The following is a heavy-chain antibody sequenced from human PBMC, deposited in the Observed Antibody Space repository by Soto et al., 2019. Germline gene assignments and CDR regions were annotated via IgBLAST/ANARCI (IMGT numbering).Heavy chain of an antibody. D-gene: IGHD3-10*01. Sequence: QVQLVQSGAEVKKPGASVKVSCKASGYTFTSYAMHWVRQAPGQRLEWMGWINAGNGNTKYSQKFQGRVTITRDTSASTAYMELSSLRSEDTAVYYCAREGSVLWFGELLSIGWFDPWGQGTLVTVSS. J-gene: IGHJ5*02. CDR1: GYTFTSYA. CDR2: INAGNGNT. V-gene: IGHV1-3*01. CDR3: AREGSVLWFGELLSIGWFDP.